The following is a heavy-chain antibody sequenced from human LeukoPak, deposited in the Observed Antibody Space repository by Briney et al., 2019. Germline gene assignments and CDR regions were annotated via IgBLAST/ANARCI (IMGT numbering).Heavy chain of an antibody. Sequence: PSETLSLTCTVSGGSISSTNCYWSWIRQPPGKGLEWIGYIYYSGSTYYNPSLKSRVTISVDTSKNQFSLKLNSVTAADTAVYYWARLEAGGAARHFMFDPWGQGTLVTVSS. D-gene: IGHD6-6*01. J-gene: IGHJ5*02. CDR2: IYYSGST. CDR3: ARLEAGGAARHFMFDP. CDR1: GGSISSTNCY. V-gene: IGHV4-30-4*08.